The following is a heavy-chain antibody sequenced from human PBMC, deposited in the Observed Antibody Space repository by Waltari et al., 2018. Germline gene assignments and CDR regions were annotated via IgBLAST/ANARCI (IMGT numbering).Heavy chain of an antibody. Sequence: QVQLQQWGAGLLKPSETLSLTCAVYGGSFSGYYWSWIRQPPGKGLEWIGEINHSGSTNYNPSLKSRVTISVDTSKNQFSLKLSSVTAADTAVYYCARGGPHQAATVTIQPFDYWGQGTLVTVSS. CDR3: ARGGPHQAATVTIQPFDY. CDR1: GGSFSGYY. V-gene: IGHV4-34*01. D-gene: IGHD4-17*01. J-gene: IGHJ4*02. CDR2: INHSGST.